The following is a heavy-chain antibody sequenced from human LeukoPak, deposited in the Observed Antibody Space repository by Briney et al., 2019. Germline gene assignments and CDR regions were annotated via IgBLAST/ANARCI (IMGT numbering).Heavy chain of an antibody. V-gene: IGHV4-38-2*02. CDR2: IYHSGST. J-gene: IGHJ4*02. Sequence: PSETLSLTCSVSGYSLSSGYYWSWIRQPPGKGLEWIGEIYHSGSTNYNPSLKSRVTISVDKSKNQFSLKLSSVTAADTAVYYCARYDVGWYYFDYWGQGTLVTVSS. D-gene: IGHD6-19*01. CDR3: ARYDVGWYYFDY. CDR1: GYSLSSGYY.